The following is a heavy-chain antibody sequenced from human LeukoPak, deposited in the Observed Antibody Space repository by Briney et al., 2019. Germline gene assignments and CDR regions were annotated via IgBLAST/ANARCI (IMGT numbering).Heavy chain of an antibody. D-gene: IGHD3-10*01. V-gene: IGHV3-74*01. CDR1: GFTFSSYW. CDR3: AKTSITPLSDAFDI. Sequence: GGSLRLSCAASGFTFSSYWMHWVRQAPGKGLVWVSRIESDGSTTRYADSVKGRFTISRDNAKNTLYLQMNSLRAEDTAVYYCAKTSITPLSDAFDIWGQGTMVTVSS. J-gene: IGHJ3*02. CDR2: IESDGSTT.